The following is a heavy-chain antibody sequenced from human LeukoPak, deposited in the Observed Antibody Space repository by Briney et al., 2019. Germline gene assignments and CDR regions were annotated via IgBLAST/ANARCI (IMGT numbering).Heavy chain of an antibody. Sequence: PGGSLRLSCAASGFTVGSNYMTWVRQAPGKGLEWVSVIYNSGSAFCADSVKGRFTISRDNSNNTVCLQMNSLRAEDTAVYYCARGLWFGELWGQGTLVTVSS. CDR2: IYNSGSA. J-gene: IGHJ4*02. CDR1: GFTVGSNY. CDR3: ARGLWFGEL. D-gene: IGHD3-10*01. V-gene: IGHV3-53*01.